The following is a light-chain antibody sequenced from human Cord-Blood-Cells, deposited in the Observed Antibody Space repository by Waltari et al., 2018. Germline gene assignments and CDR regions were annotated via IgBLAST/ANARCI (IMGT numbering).Light chain of an antibody. Sequence: SYELTQPPSVFVSPGQTASITCSGGKLGDKYSCWYQQKPGKSPVLVIYQDSKRPSGIPERFSGSNSGNTASLTISGTQAMDEADYYCQAWDSSTVVFGGGTKLTVL. V-gene: IGLV3-1*01. CDR3: QAWDSSTVV. CDR2: QDS. CDR1: KLGDKY. J-gene: IGLJ2*01.